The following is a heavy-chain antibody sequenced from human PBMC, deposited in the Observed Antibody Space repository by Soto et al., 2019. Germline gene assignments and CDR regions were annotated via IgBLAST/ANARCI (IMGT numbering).Heavy chain of an antibody. D-gene: IGHD3-16*01. J-gene: IGHJ4*02. CDR1: GFTFSSYS. CDR3: ARERALSHFDY. CDR2: ISSSSSYI. V-gene: IGHV3-21*01. Sequence: EVQLVESGGGLVKPGGSLRLSCAASGFTFSSYSMNWVRQAPGKGLEWVSSISSSSSYIYYADSVKGRFTISRDNAKNSLYLQMNRLRAEDTAVYYCARERALSHFDYWGQGTLVTVSS.